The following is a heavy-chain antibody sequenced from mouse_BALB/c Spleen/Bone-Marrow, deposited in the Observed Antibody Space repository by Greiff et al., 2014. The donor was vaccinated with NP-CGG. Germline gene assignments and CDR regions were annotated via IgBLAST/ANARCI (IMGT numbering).Heavy chain of an antibody. Sequence: QVQLQQSGAELVRPGASVKLSCMASGYTFTSYWMNWIKQRPEQGLEWIGRIDPCDSETHYNLKFKDKAILTVDKSSSTAYMQLSSLTSEDSAVYYCARSYDGYYVDYWGQGTTLTVSS. CDR1: GYTFTSYW. CDR2: IDPCDSET. V-gene: IGHV1-52*01. D-gene: IGHD2-3*01. CDR3: ARSYDGYYVDY. J-gene: IGHJ2*01.